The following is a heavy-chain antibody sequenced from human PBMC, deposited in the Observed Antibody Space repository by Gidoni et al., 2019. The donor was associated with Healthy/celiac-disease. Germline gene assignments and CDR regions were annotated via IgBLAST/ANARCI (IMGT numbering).Heavy chain of an antibody. CDR1: GFPFSGSA. V-gene: IGHV3-73*02. Sequence: EVQLVESGGGLVQPGGSLKLPCASSGFPFSGSARHWVRQASGKGLEWVGRIRSKANSYATAYAAAVKGRFTISRDDSKNTAYLQMNSMKTEDTAVYYCTRLRGYSYGPLMDVWGQGTTVTVSS. CDR2: IRSKANSYAT. J-gene: IGHJ6*02. D-gene: IGHD5-18*01. CDR3: TRLRGYSYGPLMDV.